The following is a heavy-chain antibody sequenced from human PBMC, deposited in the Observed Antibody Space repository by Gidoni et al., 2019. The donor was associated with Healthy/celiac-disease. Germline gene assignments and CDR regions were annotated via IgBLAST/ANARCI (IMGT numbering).Heavy chain of an antibody. CDR3: ARDRGGSDPLYFDY. V-gene: IGHV3-33*01. CDR1: GFTFSSYG. D-gene: IGHD1-26*01. Sequence: QVQLVESGGGVVQPGRSLRLSCAASGFTFSSYGMHWVRPAPGKGLEWVAVIRYDGSNKYYADSVKGRFTITRDNSKNTLYLQMNSLRAEDTAVDYCARDRGGSDPLYFDYWGQGTLVTVAS. CDR2: IRYDGSNK. J-gene: IGHJ4*02.